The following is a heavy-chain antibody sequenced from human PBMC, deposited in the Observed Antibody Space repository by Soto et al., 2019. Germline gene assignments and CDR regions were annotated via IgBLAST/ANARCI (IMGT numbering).Heavy chain of an antibody. CDR1: GFTFRGYW. Sequence: LRLSCEASGFTFRGYWMSWVRQAPGKGLGWVADIKHDGSVQYYVDSVKGRFTISRDNAKKLLYLQMNGLRAEDTALYYCARATYSNAWYRFDLWGQGTLVTVSS. J-gene: IGHJ4*02. V-gene: IGHV3-7*03. D-gene: IGHD4-4*01. CDR2: IKHDGSVQ. CDR3: ARATYSNAWYRFDL.